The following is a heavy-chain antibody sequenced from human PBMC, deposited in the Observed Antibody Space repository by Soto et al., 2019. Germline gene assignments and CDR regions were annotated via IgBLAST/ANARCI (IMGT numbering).Heavy chain of an antibody. CDR1: GFTFSSYE. Sequence: EVQLVESGGGLVQPGGSLRLLCAASGFTFSSYEMNWVRQAPGKGLEWVAYISSSGNTIYYADSVKGRFTISRDNADNSLYLQMNSLRAADTAVYYCAPAPTGLDVWGQGTTVIVSS. D-gene: IGHD1-1*01. J-gene: IGHJ6*02. CDR2: ISSSGNTI. CDR3: APAPTGLDV. V-gene: IGHV3-48*03.